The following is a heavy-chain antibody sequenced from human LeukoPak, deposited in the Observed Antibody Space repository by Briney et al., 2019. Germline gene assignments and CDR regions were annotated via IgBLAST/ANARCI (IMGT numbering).Heavy chain of an antibody. CDR2: ITWDGDTT. V-gene: IGHV3-43D*03. CDR1: GFTFDDYA. CDR3: AKDISRRQYGDYDPALDY. D-gene: IGHD4-17*01. J-gene: IGHJ4*02. Sequence: PGGSLRLSCAASGFTFDDYAMHWVRQAPGRGLEWVSLITWDGDTTYYTDSVKGRFTISRDNSKNSLYLQMNSVRHEDTALYYCAKDISRRQYGDYDPALDYWGQGTLVTVSS.